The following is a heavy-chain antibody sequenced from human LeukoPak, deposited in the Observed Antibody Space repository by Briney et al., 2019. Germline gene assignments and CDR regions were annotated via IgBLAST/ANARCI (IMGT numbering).Heavy chain of an antibody. CDR2: INPNSGGT. J-gene: IGHJ6*02. Sequence: ASVKVSCKASGYTFTGYYMHWVRPAPGQGLEWMGWINPNSGGTNYAQKFQGRVTMTRDTSISTAYMELSRLRSDDTAVYYCAKGKTYYYDSSGYLSALYGMDVWGQGTTVTVSS. CDR1: GYTFTGYY. D-gene: IGHD3-22*01. V-gene: IGHV1-2*02. CDR3: AKGKTYYYDSSGYLSALYGMDV.